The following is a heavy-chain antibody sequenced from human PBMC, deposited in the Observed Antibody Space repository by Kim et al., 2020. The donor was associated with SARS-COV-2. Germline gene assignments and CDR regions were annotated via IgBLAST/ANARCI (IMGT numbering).Heavy chain of an antibody. D-gene: IGHD2-8*01. J-gene: IGHJ4*02. CDR3: ARSNGERAPGDY. V-gene: IGHV6-1*01. Sequence: DYAVSVKSRITINPDTSKNQFSLQLNSVTPEDTAVYYCARSNGERAPGDYWGQGTLVTVSS.